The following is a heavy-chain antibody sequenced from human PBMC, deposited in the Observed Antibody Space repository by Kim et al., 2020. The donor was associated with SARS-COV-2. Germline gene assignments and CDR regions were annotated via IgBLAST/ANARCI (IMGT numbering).Heavy chain of an antibody. CDR1: GFTFSSYW. D-gene: IGHD6-13*01. J-gene: IGHJ4*02. CDR2: IKQDGSEK. CDR3: ARDRPRDRYSSSWYYDY. Sequence: GGSLRLSCAASGFTFSSYWMSWVRQAPGKGLEWVANIKQDGSEKYYVDSVKGRFTISRDNAKNSLYLQMNSLRAEDTAVYYCARDRPRDRYSSSWYYDYWGQGTLVTVSS. V-gene: IGHV3-7*03.